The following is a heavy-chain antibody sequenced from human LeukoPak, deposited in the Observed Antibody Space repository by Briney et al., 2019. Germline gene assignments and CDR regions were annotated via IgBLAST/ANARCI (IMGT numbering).Heavy chain of an antibody. V-gene: IGHV4-59*01. CDR3: ARGAYSSGWYGGYDWFDP. D-gene: IGHD6-19*01. CDR2: IYYSGST. CDR1: GGSISSYY. Sequence: PSETLSLTCTVSGGSISSYYWSWIRQPPGKGLEWIGYIYYSGSTNYNPSLKSRVTISVDTSKNQFSLKLSSVTAADTAVYYCARGAYSSGWYGGYDWFDPWGQGTLVTVSS. J-gene: IGHJ5*02.